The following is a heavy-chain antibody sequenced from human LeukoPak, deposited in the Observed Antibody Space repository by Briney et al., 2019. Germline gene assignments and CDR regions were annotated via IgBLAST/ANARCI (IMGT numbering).Heavy chain of an antibody. J-gene: IGHJ4*02. D-gene: IGHD2-15*01. CDR3: ATTSDCSGGSCYFFDY. V-gene: IGHV1-46*01. Sequence: ASVKVSCKASGYTFTSYYMHWVRQAPGQGLEWMGIINPSGGSTSYAQKFQGRVTMTEDTSTDTAYMELSSLRSEDTAVYYCATTSDCSGGSCYFFDYWGQGTLVTVSS. CDR1: GYTFTSYY. CDR2: INPSGGST.